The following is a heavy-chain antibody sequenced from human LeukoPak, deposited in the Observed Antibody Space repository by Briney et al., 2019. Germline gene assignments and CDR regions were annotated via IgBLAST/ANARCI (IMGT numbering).Heavy chain of an antibody. V-gene: IGHV1-69*13. Sequence: ASVKVSCKASGYTFTTYAMNWVRQAPGQGLEWMGVFIPILGTANSTQKFQDRVTVTADVSTNTVYMELSSLRSEDTAVYYCARDSVPPPSGYDCLDYWGQGTLVTVSS. CDR3: ARDSVPPPSGYDCLDY. J-gene: IGHJ4*02. D-gene: IGHD5-12*01. CDR1: GYTFTTYA. CDR2: FIPILGTA.